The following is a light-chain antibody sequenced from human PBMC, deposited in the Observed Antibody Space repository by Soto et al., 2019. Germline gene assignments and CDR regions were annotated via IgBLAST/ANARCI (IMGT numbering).Light chain of an antibody. J-gene: IGKJ4*01. Sequence: EIVLTQSPATLSLSPGESATVSFMARQSVSTNLPWYQCKPGQSPRLLIYDASNRATGISARFSGSGSGTDFTLTISSLEPEDFALYFCQQRSNWPLTFGGGTKVDIK. CDR1: QSVSTN. V-gene: IGKV3-11*01. CDR2: DAS. CDR3: QQRSNWPLT.